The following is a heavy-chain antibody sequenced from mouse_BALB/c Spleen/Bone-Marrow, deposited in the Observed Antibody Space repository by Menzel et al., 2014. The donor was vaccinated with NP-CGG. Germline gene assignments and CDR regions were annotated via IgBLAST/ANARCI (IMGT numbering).Heavy chain of an antibody. CDR1: GFNIXDTY. CDR3: ARYYYGSSLFAY. V-gene: IGHV14-3*02. CDR2: IDPANGNT. J-gene: IGHJ3*01. D-gene: IGHD1-1*01. Sequence: EVQLQQSGAELVKPGASVKLSCTASGFNIXDTYMYWVKQRPEQGLEWIGRIDPANGNTKYDPKSQDKATITADTSSNTAYLQLSSLISEDTAVYYCARYYYGSSLFAYWGQGTLVTVSA.